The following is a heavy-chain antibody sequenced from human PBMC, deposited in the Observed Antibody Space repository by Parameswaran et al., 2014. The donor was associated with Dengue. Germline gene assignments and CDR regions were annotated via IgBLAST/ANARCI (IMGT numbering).Heavy chain of an antibody. CDR3: ARPRGSWYGDAFDI. D-gene: IGHD6-13*01. J-gene: IGHJ3*02. CDR2: IFPGNSET. Sequence: VRQMPGKGLEWMGIIFPGNSETRYSPSFEGQVTISADKSITTAYLQWSSLRASDTAFYYCARPRGSWYGDAFDIWGQGTMVTVSS. V-gene: IGHV5-51*01.